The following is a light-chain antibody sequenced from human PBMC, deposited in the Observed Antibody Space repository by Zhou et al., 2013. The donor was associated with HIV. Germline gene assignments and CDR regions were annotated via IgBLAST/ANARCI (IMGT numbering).Light chain of an antibody. J-gene: IGKJ2*01. Sequence: DIQLTQSPSFLSASVGDRVTITCRASQGISSYLAWYQQKPGKAPKLLIYKASSLESGVPSRFSGSGSGTEFTLTISSLQPDDFATYYCQQYNSYSQTFGQGTKLEIK. CDR3: QQYNSYSQT. V-gene: IGKV1-5*03. CDR2: KAS. CDR1: QGISSY.